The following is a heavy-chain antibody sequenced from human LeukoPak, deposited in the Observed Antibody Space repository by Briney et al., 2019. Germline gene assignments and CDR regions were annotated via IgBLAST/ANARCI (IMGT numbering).Heavy chain of an antibody. D-gene: IGHD3-22*01. CDR1: GGSISSYY. CDR2: IYYSGST. Sequence: SETLSLTCTVSGGSISSYYWSWIRQPPGKGLEWIGYIYYSGSTNYNPSLKSRVTISVDTSKNKFSLKLSSVTAADTAVYYCARGLLDYLDYWGQGTLVTVSS. V-gene: IGHV4-59*01. J-gene: IGHJ4*02. CDR3: ARGLLDYLDY.